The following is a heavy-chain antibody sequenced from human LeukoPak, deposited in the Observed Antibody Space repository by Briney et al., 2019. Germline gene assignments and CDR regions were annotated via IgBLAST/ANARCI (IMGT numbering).Heavy chain of an antibody. CDR2: IYPRGST. CDR1: GGSISSGSYS. D-gene: IGHD7-27*01. CDR3: ARFSPRAMGNYLDF. Sequence: SETLSLTCAVSGGSISSGSYSWSWIRQPPGKGLEWIGYIYPRGSTYYNPSLKSRLILSLDKSANQFSLNLSSVTAADTAVYYCARFSPRAMGNYLDFWGRGTLVTVSS. J-gene: IGHJ4*02. V-gene: IGHV4-30-2*01.